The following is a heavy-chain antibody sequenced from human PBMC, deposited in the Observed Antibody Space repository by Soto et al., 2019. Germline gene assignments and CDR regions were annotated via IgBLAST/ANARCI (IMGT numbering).Heavy chain of an antibody. CDR2: ISYDGNVK. J-gene: IGHJ6*02. V-gene: IGHV3-30*18. CDR3: AKTESAYSGFAQV. Sequence: QVQLVESGGGVVQPGRSLRLSCSASGFTFSKSGVNWVRQAPGKGLEWMTSISYDGNVKYYRDSVKGRFTISRDNTKNTVYLQMNSLSPDDTAVYYCAKTESAYSGFAQVWGPWTTVIVSS. D-gene: IGHD5-12*01. CDR1: GFTFSKSG.